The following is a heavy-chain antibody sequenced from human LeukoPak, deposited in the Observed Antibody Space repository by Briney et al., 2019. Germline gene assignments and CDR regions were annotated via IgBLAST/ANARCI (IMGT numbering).Heavy chain of an antibody. D-gene: IGHD3-9*01. J-gene: IGHJ4*02. CDR3: AKWGDYDILTGYYVSDF. CDR1: GFIFRNYA. V-gene: IGHV3-23*01. CDR2: ITGSGDTT. Sequence: GGSLRLSCAASGFIFRNYAMSWVRQAPGRGLEWVSAITGSGDTTYYADSVKGRFTISRDNSKNTLYVEMNTLRAEDTAVYYCAKWGDYDILTGYYVSDFWGQGTLVTVSS.